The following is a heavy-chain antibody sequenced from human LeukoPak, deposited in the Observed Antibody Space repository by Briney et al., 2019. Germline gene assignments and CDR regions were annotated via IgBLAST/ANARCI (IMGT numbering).Heavy chain of an antibody. CDR3: AREAVTGTGFDY. J-gene: IGHJ4*02. D-gene: IGHD6-19*01. Sequence: GGSLRLSCAASGFTFNSYEMNWVRQAPGKGLEWVSYISSSVSTIYYADSVKGRFTISRDNAKDSLYLQMNSLRAEDTAVYYCAREAVTGTGFDYWGQGTLVTVSS. CDR2: ISSSVSTI. CDR1: GFTFNSYE. V-gene: IGHV3-48*03.